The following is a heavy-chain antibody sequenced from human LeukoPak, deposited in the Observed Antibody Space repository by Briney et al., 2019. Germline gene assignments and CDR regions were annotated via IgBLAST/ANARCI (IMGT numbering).Heavy chain of an antibody. V-gene: IGHV3-7*03. D-gene: IGHD3-9*01. Sequence: PGGSLRLSCAASGFTFKNYWMSWVCQAPGKGLEWVANIKQDGSEKYYVDSVKGRFTVSRDNAKNSLYLQMNSLRAEDMAVYHCVRDADIFTGFVLFDYWGQGTLVTVSS. CDR3: VRDADIFTGFVLFDY. CDR1: GFTFKNYW. J-gene: IGHJ4*02. CDR2: IKQDGSEK.